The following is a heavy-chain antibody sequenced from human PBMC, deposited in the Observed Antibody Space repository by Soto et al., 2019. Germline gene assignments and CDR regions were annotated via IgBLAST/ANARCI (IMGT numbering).Heavy chain of an antibody. V-gene: IGHV3-48*01. D-gene: IGHD7-27*01. Sequence: EVQLVESGGGLVQPGGSLRLSCATSGFILSDCAMNWVRQAPGKGLEWVSYISSSSRVIDYADSVKGRFTVSRDNARNSLYLQMNSLRAEDTAVYYCASELSWGSNWYDYMDVWGKGTTVTVSS. CDR3: ASELSWGSNWYDYMDV. CDR1: GFILSDCA. J-gene: IGHJ6*03. CDR2: ISSSSRVI.